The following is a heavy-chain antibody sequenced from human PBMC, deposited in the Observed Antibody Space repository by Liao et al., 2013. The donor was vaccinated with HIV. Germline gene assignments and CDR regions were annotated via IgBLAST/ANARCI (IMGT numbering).Heavy chain of an antibody. Sequence: QVQLQQGGAGLLKPSQTLSLTCTVSGDSFSSYFWSWIRQPAGRGLEWIGRIFTSGSTNYNPSLKSRVTISVDTSKNQVSLKLSSVTAADTAVYYCARDRSSSVDYWGPGTLVTVSS. D-gene: IGHD3-16*02. CDR2: IFTSGST. J-gene: IGHJ4*02. V-gene: IGHV4-59*10. CDR1: GDSFSSYF. CDR3: ARDRSSSVDY.